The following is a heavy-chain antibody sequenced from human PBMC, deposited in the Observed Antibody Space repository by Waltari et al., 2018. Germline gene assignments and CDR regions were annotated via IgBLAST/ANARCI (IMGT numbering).Heavy chain of an antibody. V-gene: IGHV5-51*01. J-gene: IGHJ4*02. D-gene: IGHD3-22*01. CDR3: ARQDFYQSSGYRSFDY. Sequence: EVQLVQSGAEVKKPGESLKISCKGSGYSFTSYWIGWVRQMPGKGLEWMGIIYPGDSDTRYSPAFQGQVTISADKSTRTAYLQWSSLKASDTAMYYCARQDFYQSSGYRSFDYWGQGTLVTVSP. CDR1: GYSFTSYW. CDR2: IYPGDSDT.